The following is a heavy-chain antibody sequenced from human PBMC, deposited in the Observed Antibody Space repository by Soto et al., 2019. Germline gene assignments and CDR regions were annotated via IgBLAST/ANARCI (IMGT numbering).Heavy chain of an antibody. CDR1: GFTFSSSA. CDR2: IRVGGGDT. D-gene: IGHD6-19*01. V-gene: IGHV3-23*01. CDR3: AKCSVGTVRSSGWCNWFDP. J-gene: IGHJ5*02. Sequence: EVRLLESGGGLAQPGGSLRLSCAASGFTFSSSAMNWVRQAPGKGLEWVSSIRVGGGDTFYADSVRGRFTVSRDISRNTLYPQIKRLRADDTAIYYCAKCSVGTVRSSGWCNWFDPWGQGTLVTVSS.